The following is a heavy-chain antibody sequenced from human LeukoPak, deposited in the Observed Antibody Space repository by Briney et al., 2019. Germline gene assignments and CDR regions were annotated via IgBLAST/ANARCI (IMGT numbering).Heavy chain of an antibody. CDR1: GFTFSTYA. D-gene: IGHD6-13*01. J-gene: IGHJ1*01. CDR3: AREASSWYRAGEYSQH. Sequence: GGSLGLSCAASGFTFSTYAMDWVRQAPGKGLEWVSYLSSSSSVIYHADSVKGRFTISRDNAKNSLYLQMNSLRAEDTAVYYCAREASSWYRAGEYSQHWGQGTLVTVSS. CDR2: LSSSSSVI. V-gene: IGHV3-48*04.